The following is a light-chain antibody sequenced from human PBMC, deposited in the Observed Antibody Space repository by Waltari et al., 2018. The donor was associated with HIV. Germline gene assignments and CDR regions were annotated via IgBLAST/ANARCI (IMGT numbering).Light chain of an antibody. CDR3: CSYAGTITPYV. V-gene: IGLV2-23*01. Sequence: SALTQPASVSGSPGQSLTISCTGTNSDVWSYNLVSWYQQHPGKAPKLMIYEDSKRPSGISNRVPGSKSGNTASLTIAGLQAEDEAEYFCCSYAGTITPYVFGIGTKVTVL. CDR2: EDS. CDR1: NSDVWSYNL. J-gene: IGLJ1*01.